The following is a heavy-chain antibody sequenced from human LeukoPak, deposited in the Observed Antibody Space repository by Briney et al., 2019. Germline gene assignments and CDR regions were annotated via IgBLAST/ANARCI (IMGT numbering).Heavy chain of an antibody. CDR3: ARMTGGSGSYYRSYYFDY. CDR1: GGSIRSSYYY. Sequence: SETLSLTCTVSGGSIRSSYYYWGWIRQPPGKGLEWIGSIYDSGSTYYNPSLKSRVTISVDTSKNQFSLKLSSVTAADTAVYYCARMTGGSGSYYRSYYFDYWGQGTLVTVSS. CDR2: IYDSGST. D-gene: IGHD3-10*01. J-gene: IGHJ4*02. V-gene: IGHV4-39*07.